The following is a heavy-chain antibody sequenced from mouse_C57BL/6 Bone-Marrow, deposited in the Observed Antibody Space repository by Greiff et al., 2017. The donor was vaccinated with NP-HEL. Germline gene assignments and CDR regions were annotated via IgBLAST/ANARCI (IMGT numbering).Heavy chain of an antibody. CDR1: GYTFTSYT. CDR2: INPSSGYT. D-gene: IGHD1-1*01. J-gene: IGHJ3*01. V-gene: IGHV1-4*01. CDR3: ARLRNLLLRP. Sequence: QVQLQQSGAELARPGASVKMSKASGYTFTSYTMHWVKQRPGQGLEWIGYINPSSGYTKYNQKFKDKATLTADKSSSTAYMQLSSLTSEDSAVYYCARLRNLLLRPWGQGTLVTVSA.